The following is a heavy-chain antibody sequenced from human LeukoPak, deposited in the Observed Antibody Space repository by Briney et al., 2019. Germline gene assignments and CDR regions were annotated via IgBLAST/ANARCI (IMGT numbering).Heavy chain of an antibody. D-gene: IGHD3-16*02. V-gene: IGHV5-51*01. CDR2: IYPGDSDT. Sequence: GESLKISCKGSGYTFTSYWIGWVRQMPGKGLEWMGIIYPGDSDTRYSPSFQGQVTTSADKSISTAYLQWSSLKASDTAMYYCARLGGASYRVVNWFDPWGQGTQVTVSS. CDR3: ARLGGASYRVVNWFDP. J-gene: IGHJ5*02. CDR1: GYTFTSYW.